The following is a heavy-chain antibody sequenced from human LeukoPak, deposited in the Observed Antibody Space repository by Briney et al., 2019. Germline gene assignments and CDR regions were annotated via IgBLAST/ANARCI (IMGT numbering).Heavy chain of an antibody. CDR1: GYTFTSYG. CDR3: AREMVVYYYGSGNYYYGMDV. V-gene: IGHV1-18*01. D-gene: IGHD3-10*01. CDR2: ISAYNGNT. J-gene: IGHJ6*02. Sequence: GASVKVSCKASGYTFTSYGISWVRQAPGPGLEWMGWISAYNGNTNYAQKLQGRVTMTTDTSTSTAYMELRSLRSDDTAVYYCAREMVVYYYGSGNYYYGMDVWGQGTTVTVSS.